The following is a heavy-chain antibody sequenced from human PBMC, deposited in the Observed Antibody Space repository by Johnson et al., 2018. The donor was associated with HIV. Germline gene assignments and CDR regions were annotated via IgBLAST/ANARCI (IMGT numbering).Heavy chain of an antibody. D-gene: IGHD4-17*01. CDR3: ARANSYGDYRAKAFDI. V-gene: IGHV3-72*01. CDR2: TKNKANSYTT. J-gene: IGHJ3*02. Sequence: VQLVESGGGVVQPGGSLRLSCAASGFTLSDHYMDWVRQAAGKGLEWVGRTKNKANSYTTEYAASVKGRFTISRDDSKNSLYLQMNSLKTEDTALYYCARANSYGDYRAKAFDIWGQGTMVTVSS. CDR1: GFTLSDHY.